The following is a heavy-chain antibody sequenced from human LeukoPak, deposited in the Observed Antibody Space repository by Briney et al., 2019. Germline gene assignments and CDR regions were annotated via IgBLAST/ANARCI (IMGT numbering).Heavy chain of an antibody. Sequence: GGSLRLSCAASGFTFSDYYMSWIRQAPGKGLEWVSYISSSGSTIYYADSVKGRFTISRDNAKNTLYLQMNSLRAEDTAVYYCARDSSGWYSATRSIDYWGQGTLVTVSS. CDR2: ISSSGSTI. CDR1: GFTFSDYY. J-gene: IGHJ4*02. V-gene: IGHV3-11*04. CDR3: ARDSSGWYSATRSIDY. D-gene: IGHD6-19*01.